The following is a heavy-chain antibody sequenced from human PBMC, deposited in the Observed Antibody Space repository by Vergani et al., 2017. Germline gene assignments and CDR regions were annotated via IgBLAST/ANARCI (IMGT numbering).Heavy chain of an antibody. CDR2: IYYSGST. D-gene: IGHD6-19*01. CDR3: ARGRAVAGTDAFDI. CDR1: GFTFSSYA. V-gene: IGHV4-59*01. Sequence: VQLLESGGGLVQPGGSLRLSCAASGFTFSSYAMSWVRQAPGKGLEWIGYIYYSGSTNYNPSLKSRVTISVDTSKNQFSLKLSSVTAADTAVYYCARGRAVAGTDAFDIWGQGTMVTVSS. J-gene: IGHJ3*02.